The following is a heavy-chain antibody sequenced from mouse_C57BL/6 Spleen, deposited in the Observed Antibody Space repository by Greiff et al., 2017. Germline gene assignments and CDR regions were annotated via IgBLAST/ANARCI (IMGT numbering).Heavy chain of an antibody. CDR1: GYSFTGYY. Sequence: EVHLVESGPELVKPGASVKISCKASGYSFTGYYMNWVKQSPEKSLEWIGEINPSTGGTTYNQKFKAKATLTVDKSSRTAYMQLKSLTSEDSAVYYCASYYGSSYGYFDVWGTGTTVTVSS. CDR2: INPSTGGT. D-gene: IGHD1-1*01. CDR3: ASYYGSSYGYFDV. J-gene: IGHJ1*03. V-gene: IGHV1-42*01.